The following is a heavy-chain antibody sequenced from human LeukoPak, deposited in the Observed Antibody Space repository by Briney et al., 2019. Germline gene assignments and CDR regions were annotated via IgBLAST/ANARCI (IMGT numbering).Heavy chain of an antibody. CDR3: ARVSYYDFWSGYPTDY. J-gene: IGHJ4*02. CDR1: GFTFSSYW. Sequence: PGGSLRLSCAASGFTFSSYWMHWVRQAPGKGLVRVSRMNSDGSSTSYADSVKGRFTISRDNAKNTLYLQMNSLRAEDTAVYYCARVSYYDFWSGYPTDYWGQGTLVTVSS. CDR2: MNSDGSST. D-gene: IGHD3-3*01. V-gene: IGHV3-74*01.